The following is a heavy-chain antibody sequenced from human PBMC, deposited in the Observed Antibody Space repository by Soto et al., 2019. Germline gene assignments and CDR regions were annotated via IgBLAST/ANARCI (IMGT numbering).Heavy chain of an antibody. J-gene: IGHJ3*01. CDR3: ARQVGATRSYSYAV. V-gene: IGHV4-59*02. CDR1: GASVINDY. CDR2: VYDSRST. Sequence: QVQLQESGPGVVKPSETLSLTCTVTGASVINDYWNWIRQPPGKGLEWIGFVYDSRSTNYNSSLKSRLTISVDTSKNQFSLKLSSVTAADTAVYYCARQVGATRSYSYAVWGQGTMVTVSS. D-gene: IGHD1-26*01.